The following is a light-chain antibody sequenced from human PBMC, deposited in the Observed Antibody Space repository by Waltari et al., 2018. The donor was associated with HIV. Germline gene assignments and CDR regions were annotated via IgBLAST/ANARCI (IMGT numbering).Light chain of an antibody. J-gene: IGLJ2*01. Sequence: QSALAQPASVSGSPGQSITISCTGRNSDVGFYNLVSCYQQFPGKAPQLIISAVHSRPSGVSSRFSGSKSGNTASLTISDLQAEDEAEYFCNSYRSSDTVIFGGGTKLTVL. V-gene: IGLV2-14*01. CDR2: AVH. CDR3: NSYRSSDTVI. CDR1: NSDVGFYNL.